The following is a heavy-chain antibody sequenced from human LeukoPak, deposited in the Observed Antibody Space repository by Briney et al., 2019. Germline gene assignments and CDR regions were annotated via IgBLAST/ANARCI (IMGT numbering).Heavy chain of an antibody. CDR1: GGSISSGGYY. Sequence: PSETLSLTCTVSGGSISSGGYYWSWIRQHPGKGLEWIGYIYYSGYTYYNPSLKSRVTISVDTSKNQFSLKLSSVTAADTAVYYCARHVSSGLSEGIDYWGQGTLVTVSS. J-gene: IGHJ4*02. D-gene: IGHD6-19*01. CDR3: ARHVSSGLSEGIDY. CDR2: IYYSGYT. V-gene: IGHV4-31*03.